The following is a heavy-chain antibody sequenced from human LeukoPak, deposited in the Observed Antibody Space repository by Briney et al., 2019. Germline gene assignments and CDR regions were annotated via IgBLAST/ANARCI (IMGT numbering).Heavy chain of an antibody. CDR3: ATLYYYDSSGYSGLGAFDI. CDR2: IYTSGST. V-gene: IGHV4-4*07. Sequence: SETLSLTCTVSGGSISSYYWSWIRQPPGKGLEWIGRIYTSGSTNYNPSLKSRVTMSVDTSKNQFSLKLSSVTAADTAVYYCATLYYYDSSGYSGLGAFDIWGQGTMVTVSS. J-gene: IGHJ3*02. D-gene: IGHD3-22*01. CDR1: GGSISSYY.